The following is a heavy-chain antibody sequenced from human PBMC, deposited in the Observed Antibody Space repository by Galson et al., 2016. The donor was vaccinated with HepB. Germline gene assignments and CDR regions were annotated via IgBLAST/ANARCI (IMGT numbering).Heavy chain of an antibody. J-gene: IGHJ6*02. CDR2: IIPIFGTA. CDR3: ARRNNSSSWYYYYGMDV. Sequence: SVKVSCKASGGTFSSYAISWVRQAPGQGLEWMGGIIPIFGTANYAQKFQGRVTITADKSTSTVYMELSSLRSEDTAVYYCARRNNSSSWYYYYGMDVWGQGTTVTVSS. D-gene: IGHD6-13*01. V-gene: IGHV1-69*06. CDR1: GGTFSSYA.